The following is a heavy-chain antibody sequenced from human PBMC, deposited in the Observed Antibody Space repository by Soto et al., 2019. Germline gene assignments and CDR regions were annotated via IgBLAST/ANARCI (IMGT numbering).Heavy chain of an antibody. D-gene: IGHD3-3*01. CDR1: GGSISSGGYS. J-gene: IGHJ5*02. CDR3: ARACAEGSGYPNWFDP. Sequence: PSETLSLTCAVSGGSISSGGYSWSWIRQPPGKGLEWIGYIYHSGSTYYNPSLKSRVTISVDRSKNQFSLKLSSVSAADTAVYYCARACAEGSGYPNWFDPGAQGTLVAVSS. CDR2: IYHSGST. V-gene: IGHV4-30-2*01.